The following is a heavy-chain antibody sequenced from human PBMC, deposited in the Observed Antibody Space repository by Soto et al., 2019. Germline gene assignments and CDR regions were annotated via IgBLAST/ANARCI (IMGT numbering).Heavy chain of an antibody. Sequence: EVQLVESGGGSVQPGGSLRLSCAASAFTFSSSEMNWVRQAPGRGLEWVSYISGSGTTIYYAASVKGRFTISRDNAKNSLYLQMISLRAEDTAVYYCAREVAWRYDYWGQGTLVTVSS. CDR3: AREVAWRYDY. CDR1: AFTFSSSE. CDR2: ISGSGTTI. D-gene: IGHD1-1*01. V-gene: IGHV3-48*03. J-gene: IGHJ4*02.